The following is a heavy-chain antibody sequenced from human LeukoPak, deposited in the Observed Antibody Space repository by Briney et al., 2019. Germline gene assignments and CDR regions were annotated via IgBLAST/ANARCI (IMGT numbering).Heavy chain of an antibody. CDR3: ARDPARYSLDY. CDR1: GFTFSSYA. V-gene: IGHV3-64*01. Sequence: GGSLRLSCAASGFTFSSYALHWVRQAPGKGLEYVSAISSNGGSTYYANSVKGRFTISRDNSKNTLYLQMGSLRAEDMAVYYCARDPARYSLDYWGQGTLVTVSS. J-gene: IGHJ4*02. CDR2: ISSNGGST. D-gene: IGHD5-18*01.